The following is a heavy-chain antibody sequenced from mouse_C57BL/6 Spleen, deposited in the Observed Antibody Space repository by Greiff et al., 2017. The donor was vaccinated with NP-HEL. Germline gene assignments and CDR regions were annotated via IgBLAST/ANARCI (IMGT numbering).Heavy chain of an antibody. D-gene: IGHD1-1*01. CDR1: GFTFSSYG. Sequence: EVQRVESGGDLVKPGGSLKLSCAASGFTFSSYGMSWVRQTPDKRLEWVATISSGGSYTYYPDSVKGRFTISRDNAKNTLYLQMSSLKSEDTAMYYCARHDYYGSPWYFDVWGTGTTVTVSS. CDR3: ARHDYYGSPWYFDV. J-gene: IGHJ1*03. V-gene: IGHV5-6*01. CDR2: ISSGGSYT.